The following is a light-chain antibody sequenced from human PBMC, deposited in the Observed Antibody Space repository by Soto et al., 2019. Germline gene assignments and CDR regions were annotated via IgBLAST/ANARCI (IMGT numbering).Light chain of an antibody. Sequence: QAVVTQPPSVSGAPGQRVTFSCTGSTSNIGTGYDVHWYQHRPGTAPKLLIYGNDQRPSGVPDRFSASKSGTSASLAITGLQAEDEADYYCQSYDGSLSGYVFGAGTQLTVL. CDR3: QSYDGSLSGYV. J-gene: IGLJ7*01. V-gene: IGLV1-40*01. CDR1: TSNIGTGYD. CDR2: GND.